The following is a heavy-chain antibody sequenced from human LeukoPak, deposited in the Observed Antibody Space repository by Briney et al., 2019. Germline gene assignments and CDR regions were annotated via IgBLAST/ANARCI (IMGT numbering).Heavy chain of an antibody. J-gene: IGHJ4*02. Sequence: ASVKVSCKVSGYTLTELSMHWVRQAPGKGLEWMGGFDPEDGETIYAQKFQGRVTITEDTSTDTAYMELSSLRSEDTAVYYCATHLRFLEWLLGYWGQGTLVTVSS. V-gene: IGHV1-24*01. CDR1: GYTLTELS. CDR3: ATHLRFLEWLLGY. CDR2: FDPEDGET. D-gene: IGHD3-3*01.